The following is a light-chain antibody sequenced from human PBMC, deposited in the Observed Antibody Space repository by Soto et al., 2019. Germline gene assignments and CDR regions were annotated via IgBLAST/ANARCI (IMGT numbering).Light chain of an antibody. V-gene: IGLV2-11*01. CDR2: DVD. CDR1: SSDIGGYNY. Sequence: QSVLTQPRSVSGSPGQSVAISCTGTSSDIGGYNYVSWYQQHLGKAPKDIIYDVDERASGVTDRFSGTKSGNTASLTIADLQTEDEADYYCCSNAGRPDVFGTGTKATVL. J-gene: IGLJ1*01. CDR3: CSNAGRPDV.